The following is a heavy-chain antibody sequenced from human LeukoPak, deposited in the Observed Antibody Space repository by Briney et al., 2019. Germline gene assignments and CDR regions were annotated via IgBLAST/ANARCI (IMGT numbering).Heavy chain of an antibody. J-gene: IGHJ4*02. D-gene: IGHD5-12*01. CDR1: EYTFTAYF. V-gene: IGHV1-2*02. CDR3: AREGRYSHSGGGFDY. Sequence: GASVKVSCKASEYTFTAYFMHWVRQAPGQGLEWMGWINPKSDGTNYAQKFQGRVTMTRDTSISTVYMELRGLRSDDTAVYYCAREGRYSHSGGGFDYGARGPLVTVPS. CDR2: INPKSDGT.